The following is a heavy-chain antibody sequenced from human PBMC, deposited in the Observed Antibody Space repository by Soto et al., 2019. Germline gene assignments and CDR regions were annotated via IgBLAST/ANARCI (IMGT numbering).Heavy chain of an antibody. CDR3: ARMKGRLRIVAATDAFDI. D-gene: IGHD1-26*01. J-gene: IGHJ3*02. CDR2: TYYRSKWYN. Sequence: PSQTLSLTCVISGDSVSSNSAAWNWIRQSPSRGLEWLGRTYYRSKWYNDYAVSVKSRITINPDTSKNQFSLQLNSVTPEDTAVYYCARMKGRLRIVAATDAFDIWGQGTILTVSS. CDR1: GDSVSSNSAA. V-gene: IGHV6-1*01.